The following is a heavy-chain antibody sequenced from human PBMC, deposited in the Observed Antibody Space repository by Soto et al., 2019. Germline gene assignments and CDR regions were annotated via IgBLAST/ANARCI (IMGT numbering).Heavy chain of an antibody. CDR2: ISIGGRSI. CDR3: VRDLVYFYDISGRDVNGFAL. Sequence: GGSMRLCCAASGVTFKNYNMAWFCQIPGKGLEWVSHISIGGRSIDYADSVKGRFTISRDDAENALYLHMNSLGAEDTALYFCVRDLVYFYDISGRDVNGFALWGQGTMVTVSS. CDR1: GVTFKNYN. D-gene: IGHD2-8*01. J-gene: IGHJ3*01. V-gene: IGHV3-11*04.